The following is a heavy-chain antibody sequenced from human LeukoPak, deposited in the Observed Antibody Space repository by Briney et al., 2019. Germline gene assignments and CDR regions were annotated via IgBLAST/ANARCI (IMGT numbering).Heavy chain of an antibody. CDR1: GFTFSSYS. CDR3: ARDPRDVHFDY. V-gene: IGHV3-30*03. Sequence: GGSLRLSCAASGFTFSSYSMNWVRQAPGKGLEWVAVISYDGGNKYYADSVKGRFTISRDNSKNTLYLQMNSLRAEDTAVYYCARDPRDVHFDYWGQGTLVTVSS. J-gene: IGHJ4*02. CDR2: ISYDGGNK.